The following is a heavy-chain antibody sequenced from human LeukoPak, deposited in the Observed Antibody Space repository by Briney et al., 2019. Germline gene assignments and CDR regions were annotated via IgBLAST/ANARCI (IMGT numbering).Heavy chain of an antibody. D-gene: IGHD3-22*01. J-gene: IGHJ1*01. CDR2: IKTDGSEK. CDR1: GFTFSNYW. CDR3: ATYSSLNRREFQY. V-gene: IGHV3-7*01. Sequence: GGSLRLSCEGSGFTFSNYWMGWVRQAPGKGLQWVANIKTDGSEKYYVDSVKGRFTISRDNAKNSLYLQTNSLRAEDTAVYYCATYSSLNRREFQYWGQGTLVTVSS.